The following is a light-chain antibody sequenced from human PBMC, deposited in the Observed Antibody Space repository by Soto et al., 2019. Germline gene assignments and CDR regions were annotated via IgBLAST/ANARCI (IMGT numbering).Light chain of an antibody. CDR2: EVS. V-gene: IGLV2-14*01. Sequence: QSALTQPASVSGSPGQSITMSCTGTISDVGGYNYVSWYQQHPGKAPKLMIYEVSNRPSGVSNRFSGSKSGNTASLTISGLQAEDEADYYCSSYTSRGTYVYGTGTKLTVL. J-gene: IGLJ1*01. CDR3: SSYTSRGTYV. CDR1: ISDVGGYNY.